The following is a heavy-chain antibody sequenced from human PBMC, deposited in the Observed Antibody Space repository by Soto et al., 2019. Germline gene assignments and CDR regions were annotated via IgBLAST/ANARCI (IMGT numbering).Heavy chain of an antibody. V-gene: IGHV3-53*01. D-gene: IGHD6-6*01. CDR2: IYSGGST. CDR1: GFTVSSNY. Sequence: GGSLRLSCAASGFTVSSNYMSWVRQAPGKGLEWVSVIYSGGSTYYADSVKGRFTISRDNSKNTLYLQMNSLRAEDTAVYYCARLARHSYYYGMDVWGQGNKVTSP. J-gene: IGHJ6*02. CDR3: ARLARHSYYYGMDV.